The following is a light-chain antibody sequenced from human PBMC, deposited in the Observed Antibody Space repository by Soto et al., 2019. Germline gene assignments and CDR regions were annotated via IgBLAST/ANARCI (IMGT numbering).Light chain of an antibody. V-gene: IGKV3-20*01. Sequence: EIVLTQSPGTLSLSPGERATLSCRASQSVSSSYLAWYQQKPGQAPRLLIYGASSGATGIPDRFSGSGSGTDFTLTISRLEPEDFAVYYCQRYNNWPRTFGQGTKVDIK. CDR1: QSVSSSY. CDR3: QRYNNWPRT. J-gene: IGKJ1*01. CDR2: GAS.